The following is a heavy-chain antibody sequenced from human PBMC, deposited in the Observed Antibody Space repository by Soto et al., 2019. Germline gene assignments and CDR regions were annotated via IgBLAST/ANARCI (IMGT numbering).Heavy chain of an antibody. Sequence: ASVKVSCKASGDTFSSYAISWVRQAPGQGLEWMGGIIPIFGTANYAQKFQGRVTITADESTSTAYMELSSLRSEDTAVYYCARVSDYDFLYGMDVWGQGTTVTVSS. CDR2: IIPIFGTA. CDR3: ARVSDYDFLYGMDV. V-gene: IGHV1-69*13. CDR1: GDTFSSYA. D-gene: IGHD3-3*01. J-gene: IGHJ6*02.